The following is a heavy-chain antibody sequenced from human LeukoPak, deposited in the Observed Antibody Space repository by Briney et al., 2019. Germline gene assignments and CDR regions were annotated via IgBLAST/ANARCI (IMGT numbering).Heavy chain of an antibody. CDR1: GYTFTSYD. CDR3: ARGLFLDDAFDI. Sequence: ASVKVSCKASGYTFTSYDINWVRQATGQGLEWMGWVNPNSGNTGYAQKFQGRVTMTRNTSISTAYMELSSLRSEDTAVYYCARGLFLDDAFDIWGQGTMVTVSS. CDR2: VNPNSGNT. V-gene: IGHV1-8*01. J-gene: IGHJ3*02.